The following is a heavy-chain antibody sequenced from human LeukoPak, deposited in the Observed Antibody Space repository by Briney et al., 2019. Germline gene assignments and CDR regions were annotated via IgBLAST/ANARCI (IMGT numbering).Heavy chain of an antibody. Sequence: GGSLRLSCAASGFTFSSYGMHWVRQAPGKGLEWVAVMWYEGSNKYYADSVKGRFTISRDNSKNTLYLQVNSLRAEDTAVYYCARDPPDDSSGYYSLDYWGQGALVTVSS. CDR1: GFTFSSYG. CDR2: MWYEGSNK. D-gene: IGHD3-22*01. J-gene: IGHJ4*02. V-gene: IGHV3-33*01. CDR3: ARDPPDDSSGYYSLDY.